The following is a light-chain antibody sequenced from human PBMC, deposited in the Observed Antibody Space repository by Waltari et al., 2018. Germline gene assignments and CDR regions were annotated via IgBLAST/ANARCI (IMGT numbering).Light chain of an antibody. J-gene: IGKJ1*01. CDR2: AAS. CDR1: QSVSQY. V-gene: IGKV3-20*01. CDR3: QNHERLPAK. Sequence: EVVLTHSPGTLSLSPGERATPSCRASQSVSQYLAWYPQRPGQAPRLLIYAASTRATGIPDRFSGSGYGTDFSLTISRLEPEDFAVYYCQNHERLPAKFGQGTKVEIK.